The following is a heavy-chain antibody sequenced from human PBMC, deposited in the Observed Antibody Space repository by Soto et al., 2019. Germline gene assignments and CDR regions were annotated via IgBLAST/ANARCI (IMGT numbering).Heavy chain of an antibody. V-gene: IGHV1-2*02. CDR1: GYTFTGYY. CDR2: INPNSGGT. Sequence: ASVKVSCKASGYTFTGYYMHWARQAPGQGLEWMGWINPNSGGTNYAQKFQGRVTMTRDTSISTAYMELSRLRSDDTAVYYCARAEYYYDSSGSNWPYYFDYWGQGTLVTVSS. D-gene: IGHD3-22*01. CDR3: ARAEYYYDSSGSNWPYYFDY. J-gene: IGHJ4*02.